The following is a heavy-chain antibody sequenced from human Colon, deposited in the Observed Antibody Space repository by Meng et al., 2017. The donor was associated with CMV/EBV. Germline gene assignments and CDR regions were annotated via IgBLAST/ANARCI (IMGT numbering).Heavy chain of an antibody. V-gene: IGHV1-18*01. Sequence: QVQLVQAGAEVKRPGAAVEACWTSSGYSFTSYAINWVRQAPGQGLEWMGWISTHNGDTNYAQKFQGRVTMATDTSTSTAYMELRSLRSDDTGVYYCARALIAVSGTFYFDYWGQGTLVTVSS. J-gene: IGHJ4*02. CDR2: ISTHNGDT. CDR3: ARALIAVSGTFYFDY. CDR1: GYSFTSYA. D-gene: IGHD6-19*01.